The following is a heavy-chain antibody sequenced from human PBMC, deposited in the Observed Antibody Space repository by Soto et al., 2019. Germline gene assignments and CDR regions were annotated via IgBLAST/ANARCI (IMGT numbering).Heavy chain of an antibody. J-gene: IGHJ4*02. Sequence: QVQLQESGPGLVKPSETLSLTCSVSGGSISNHYWSWIRQPPGKGLEWIGYIYYNGNTNYHPSLKSRVPMSVDTSRNQLSLKLTTVTAADTAVYYCTRANWYSEYWGQGTLVTVSS. CDR1: GGSISNHY. V-gene: IGHV4-59*11. CDR3: TRANWYSEY. CDR2: IYYNGNT. D-gene: IGHD7-27*01.